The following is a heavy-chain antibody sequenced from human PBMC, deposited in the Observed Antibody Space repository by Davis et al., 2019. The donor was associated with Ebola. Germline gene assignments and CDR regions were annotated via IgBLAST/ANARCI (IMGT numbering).Heavy chain of an antibody. CDR3: ARTTLYDFWSGGGHWFDP. Sequence: MPSETLSLTCTVSGDSIGSSSYYWGWIRQPPGKGLEWIGSIYYSGSTYYNPSLKSRVTISVDTSKNQFSLKLSSVTAADTAVYYCARTTLYDFWSGGGHWFDPWGQGTLVTVSS. CDR2: IYYSGST. D-gene: IGHD3-3*01. CDR1: GDSIGSSSYY. J-gene: IGHJ5*02. V-gene: IGHV4-39*01.